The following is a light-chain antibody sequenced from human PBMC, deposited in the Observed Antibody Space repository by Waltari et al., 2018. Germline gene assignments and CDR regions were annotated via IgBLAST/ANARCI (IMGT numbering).Light chain of an antibody. J-gene: IGLJ2*01. V-gene: IGLV2-8*01. CDR3: SSYAGSNNFVV. CDR2: EVS. Sequence: QSALTQSPSASGSPGQSVTISCPVISSDVGDYNYVSWYQQHPGKAPKVMIYEVSNGPSGVPYRFSGSKSGNTASLTVSGLQAEDEADYYCSSYAGSNNFVVFGGGTKLTVL. CDR1: SSDVGDYNY.